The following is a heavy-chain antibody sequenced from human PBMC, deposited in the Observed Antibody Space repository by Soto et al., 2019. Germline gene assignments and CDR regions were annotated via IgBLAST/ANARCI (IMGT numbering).Heavy chain of an antibody. J-gene: IGHJ4*02. CDR3: VRDAFLYSRGAYYDH. Sequence: QVRLVESGGGAVQPGDSLRLSCDASGFTFSTYALHWVRQAPGKGLEWVALISYTGANQYYADSVKGRFTVSRDNSKNIASLQMTSLKPEDSAVYYCVRDAFLYSRGAYYDHWGQGTLVTVSS. CDR1: GFTFSTYA. V-gene: IGHV3-30-3*01. D-gene: IGHD4-4*01. CDR2: ISYTGANQ.